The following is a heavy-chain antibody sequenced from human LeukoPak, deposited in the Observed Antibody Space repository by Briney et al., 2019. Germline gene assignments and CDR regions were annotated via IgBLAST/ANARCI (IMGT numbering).Heavy chain of an antibody. J-gene: IGHJ4*02. CDR1: GFAFNNYG. D-gene: IGHD3-16*02. Sequence: GGSLRLSCAASGFAFNNYGMHWVRQAPGKGLEWVAVIWYDGSDKYYAVSVKGRFTISRDNSKNTLYLQMNSLRAEDTAAYYCARSRRVGGVIVPFDYWGQGTLVTVSS. CDR3: ARSRRVGGVIVPFDY. V-gene: IGHV3-33*01. CDR2: IWYDGSDK.